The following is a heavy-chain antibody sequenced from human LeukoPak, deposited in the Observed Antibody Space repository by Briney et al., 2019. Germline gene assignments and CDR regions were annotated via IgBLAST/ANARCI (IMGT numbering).Heavy chain of an antibody. CDR1: GGSISSYY. J-gene: IGHJ5*02. Sequence: SETLSLTCTVSGGSISSYYWSWIRQPPGKGLEWIGYIYYSGSTNYNPSLKSRVTISVDTSKNQFSLKLSSVTAADTAVYYCARHYVGATPPFPNWFDPWGQGTLVTVSS. CDR2: IYYSGST. D-gene: IGHD1-26*01. V-gene: IGHV4-59*08. CDR3: ARHYVGATPPFPNWFDP.